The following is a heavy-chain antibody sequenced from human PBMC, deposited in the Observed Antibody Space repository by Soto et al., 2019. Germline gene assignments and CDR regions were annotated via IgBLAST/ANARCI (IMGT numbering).Heavy chain of an antibody. V-gene: IGHV3-7*01. CDR1: GFTFSSYW. CDR3: ARDYYDILTGYSYDAFDI. D-gene: IGHD3-9*01. Sequence: EVQLVESGGGLVQHGGSLSLSCAASGFTFSSYWMSWVRQAPGKGLEWVANIKQDGSEKYYVDSVKGRFTISRDNAKNSLYLQMNSLRAEDTAVYYCARDYYDILTGYSYDAFDIWGQGTMVTVSS. CDR2: IKQDGSEK. J-gene: IGHJ3*02.